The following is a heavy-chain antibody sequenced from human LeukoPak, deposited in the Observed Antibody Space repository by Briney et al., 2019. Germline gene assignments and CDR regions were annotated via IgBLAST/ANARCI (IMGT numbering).Heavy chain of an antibody. Sequence: SDPLSLTCTVSVDSMTNYYWKWLRQPPGKGLEWIGYIQHSVTTNYNPSLKSRLTMSVDTSKNQFSLKLTSVSAADTAMYFCAKTGFLMGRFFDYWGQGIQVIVSS. CDR3: AKTGFLMGRFFDY. V-gene: IGHV4-59*07. CDR2: IQHSVTT. D-gene: IGHD2/OR15-2a*01. J-gene: IGHJ4*02. CDR1: VDSMTNYY.